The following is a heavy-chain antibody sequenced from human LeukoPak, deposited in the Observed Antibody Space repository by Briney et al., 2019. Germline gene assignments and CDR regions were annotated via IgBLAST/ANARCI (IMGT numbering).Heavy chain of an antibody. Sequence: GGSLRLSCAASGFTFSSYGMHWVRQAPGKGLEWVAFIRYDGSNKYYADSVKGRFTISRDNSKNTLYLQMNSLRPEDTAVYFCARYNSDWGCLDPWGQGTLVTVSS. J-gene: IGHJ5*02. CDR1: GFTFSSYG. CDR2: IRYDGSNK. D-gene: IGHD6-19*01. CDR3: ARYNSDWGCLDP. V-gene: IGHV3-30*02.